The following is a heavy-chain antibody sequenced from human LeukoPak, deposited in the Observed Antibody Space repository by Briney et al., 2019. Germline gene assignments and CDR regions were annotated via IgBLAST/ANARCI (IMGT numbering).Heavy chain of an antibody. CDR2: IYYSGST. J-gene: IGHJ3*02. CDR3: ARVNWSGYDFRGAFDI. V-gene: IGHV4-59*01. CDR1: GGSISNYY. D-gene: IGHD5-12*01. Sequence: KSSETLSLTCTVSGGSISNYYWSWIRQPPGKGLEWIGFIYYSGSTNYNPSLKSRVTISVDTSKNQFSLKLSSVTAADTAVYYCARVNWSGYDFRGAFDIWGQGTMVTVSS.